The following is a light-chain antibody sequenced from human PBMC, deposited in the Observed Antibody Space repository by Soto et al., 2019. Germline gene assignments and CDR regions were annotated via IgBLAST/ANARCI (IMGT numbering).Light chain of an antibody. CDR2: DAS. Sequence: IVFTQSPCTLSLSPGERATLSCRASQSVTSRYVAWYQQKPGQAPRLLIYDASNRATGIPARFSGSGSGTDFTLTISSLEPEDFAVYYCQQYGSLPITFGQGTRLEIK. V-gene: IGKV3-20*01. CDR3: QQYGSLPIT. J-gene: IGKJ5*01. CDR1: QSVTSRY.